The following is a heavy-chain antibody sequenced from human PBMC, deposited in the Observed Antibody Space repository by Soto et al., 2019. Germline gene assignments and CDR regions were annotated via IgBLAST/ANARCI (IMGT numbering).Heavy chain of an antibody. Sequence: SETLSLTCTVSGGSISSSSYYWGWIRQPPGKGLEWIGPIHYSGSTYYNPSLKSRVTISVDTSKNQFSLKLSSVTAADTAVYYCSRLTIFGVVPGSYYYYYGMDVWGQGTTVTVSS. D-gene: IGHD3-3*01. CDR1: GGSISSSSYY. J-gene: IGHJ6*02. CDR2: IHYSGST. CDR3: SRLTIFGVVPGSYYYYYGMDV. V-gene: IGHV4-39*01.